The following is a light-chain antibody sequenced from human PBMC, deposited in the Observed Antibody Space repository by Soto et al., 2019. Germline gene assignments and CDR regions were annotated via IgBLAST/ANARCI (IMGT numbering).Light chain of an antibody. Sequence: DIHMTQSPSSLSASVGDRVTITCRASQSISSFLNWYQQKPGKAPHLLIYAASSLRYGVPSRFRGSESGTEFTLTISSLQPEDFATYFCQQSYTTPWTFGQVNKVDIK. J-gene: IGKJ1*01. CDR1: QSISSF. CDR3: QQSYTTPWT. V-gene: IGKV1-39*01. CDR2: AAS.